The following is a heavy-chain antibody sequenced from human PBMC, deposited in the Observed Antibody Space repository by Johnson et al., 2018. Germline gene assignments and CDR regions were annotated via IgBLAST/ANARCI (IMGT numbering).Heavy chain of an antibody. J-gene: IGHJ6*03. CDR2: ISWNSGSI. Sequence: VQLVQSGGGVVQPGRSLRLSCAASGFTFDDYALHWVRQAPGKGLEWVSGISWNSGSIGYADSVKGRFTISRDNPKNSLSLQMNSLRAEDTAVYYCAREEEDSFDRSGYSDYYFYYLDVWGKGTTVTVSS. V-gene: IGHV3-9*01. CDR1: GFTFDDYA. CDR3: AREEEDSFDRSGYSDYYFYYLDV. D-gene: IGHD3-22*01.